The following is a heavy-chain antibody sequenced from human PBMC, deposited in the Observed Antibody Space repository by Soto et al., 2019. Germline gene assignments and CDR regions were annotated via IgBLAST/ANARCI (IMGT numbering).Heavy chain of an antibody. D-gene: IGHD5-12*01. J-gene: IGHJ4*02. CDR2: ISSSSSTI. Sequence: EVQVVESGGGLVQPGGSLRLSCAASGFTFSSYRMNWVRQGPGKGLEGISYISSSSSTIYYADSVKGRLTISGDNAKNSLYLQKNSLRDEDTAVYFCARMALGHSPDYWGQGTLVTVSS. V-gene: IGHV3-48*02. CDR1: GFTFSSYR. CDR3: ARMALGHSPDY.